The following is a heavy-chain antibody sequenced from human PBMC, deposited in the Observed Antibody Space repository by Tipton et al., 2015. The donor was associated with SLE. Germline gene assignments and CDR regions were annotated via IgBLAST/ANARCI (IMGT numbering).Heavy chain of an antibody. V-gene: IGHV4-39*07. J-gene: IGHJ4*02. D-gene: IGHD5-18*01. CDR1: GGSINSSSYY. CDR2: IYYSGRT. Sequence: TLSLTCTVSGGSINSSSYYWGWIRQPPGKGLEWIGSIYYSGRTYYNPSLKSRVTVSVDTSKNQFSLKLSSVTAADTAVYYCARHGRDSAFFDYWGQGTLVTVSS. CDR3: ARHGRDSAFFDY.